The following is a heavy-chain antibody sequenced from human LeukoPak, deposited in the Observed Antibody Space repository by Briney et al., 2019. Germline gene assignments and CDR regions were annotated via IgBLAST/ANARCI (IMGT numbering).Heavy chain of an antibody. CDR2: INHSGST. V-gene: IGHV4-34*01. CDR1: GGSFSGYY. J-gene: IGHJ4*02. Sequence: SETLSLTCAVYGGSFSGYYWSWIRQPPGKGLEWIGEINHSGSTNYNPSLKSRVTISVDTSKNQFSLKLSSVTAADTAVYYCARGGIQLWFLVDYWGQGTLVTVSS. D-gene: IGHD5-18*01. CDR3: ARGGIQLWFLVDY.